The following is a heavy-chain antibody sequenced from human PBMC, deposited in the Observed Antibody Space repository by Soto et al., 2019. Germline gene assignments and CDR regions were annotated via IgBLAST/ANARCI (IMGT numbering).Heavy chain of an antibody. CDR2: INHSGST. Sequence: QVQLQQWGAGLLKPSETLSLTCAVYGGSFSGYYWSWIRQPPGKGLEWSGEINHSGSTNYNPPLKSRVTISVDTSKNPFSLKLSSVTAADPAVYYCARAPGAVAVLVYWGQGTLVTVSS. CDR3: ARAPGAVAVLVY. J-gene: IGHJ4*02. V-gene: IGHV4-34*01. CDR1: GGSFSGYY. D-gene: IGHD6-19*01.